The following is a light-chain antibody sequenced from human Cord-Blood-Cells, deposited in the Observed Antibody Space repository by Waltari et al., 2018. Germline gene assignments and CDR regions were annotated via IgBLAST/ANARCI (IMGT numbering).Light chain of an antibody. J-gene: IGLJ3*02. CDR1: SSAVGSYNL. CDR3: CSYAGSSTWV. Sequence: QFALTQPASVSGSPGQSITIPCPGTSSAVGSYNLVPWYQQHPGKAPKLMIYEGSKRPSGVSNRFSGSKSGNTASLTISGLQAEDEADYYCCSYAGSSTWVFGGGTKLTVL. CDR2: EGS. V-gene: IGLV2-23*01.